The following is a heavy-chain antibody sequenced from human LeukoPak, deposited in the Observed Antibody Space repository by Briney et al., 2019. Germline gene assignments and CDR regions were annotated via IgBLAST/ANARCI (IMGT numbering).Heavy chain of an antibody. Sequence: GGSLRLSCAASGFTFSSYSMNWVRQAPRKGLESVSSISSSSSYIYYADSLKGRFTISTDNAKNSLYLQMNSLRAEDTAVYYCAREVAAAPNWFDPWGQGTLVTVSS. CDR1: GFTFSSYS. CDR3: AREVAAAPNWFDP. V-gene: IGHV3-21*01. CDR2: ISSSSSYI. D-gene: IGHD2-15*01. J-gene: IGHJ5*02.